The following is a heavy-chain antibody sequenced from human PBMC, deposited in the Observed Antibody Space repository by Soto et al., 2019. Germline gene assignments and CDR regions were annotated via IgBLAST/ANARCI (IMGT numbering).Heavy chain of an antibody. CDR3: ARDPLNYYDSSGYYYSGYFDY. V-gene: IGHV3-30-3*01. CDR1: GFTFSSYA. Sequence: QVQLVESGGGVVQPGRSLRLSCAASGFTFSSYAMHRVRQAPGKGLEWVAVISYDGSNKYYADSVKGRFTISRDNSKNTLYMQMNSLRAEDTAVYYCARDPLNYYDSSGYYYSGYFDYWGQGTLVTVSS. CDR2: ISYDGSNK. J-gene: IGHJ4*02. D-gene: IGHD3-22*01.